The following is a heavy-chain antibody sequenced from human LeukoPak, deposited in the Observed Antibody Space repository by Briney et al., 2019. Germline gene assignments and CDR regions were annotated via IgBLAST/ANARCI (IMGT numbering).Heavy chain of an antibody. CDR1: GDSMTSYY. V-gene: IGHV4-59*08. CDR3: ARHDQVSTSSPKFNDAFDI. Sequence: SETLSLTCTVSGDSMTSYYWSWIRQPPGKGLEWIGNIYYSGTSNYNPPLRSRVTISEDTSKNQFSLELNSVTVADTAVYYCARHDQVSTSSPKFNDAFDIWGQGTMVTVSS. J-gene: IGHJ3*02. D-gene: IGHD2-2*01. CDR2: IYYSGTS.